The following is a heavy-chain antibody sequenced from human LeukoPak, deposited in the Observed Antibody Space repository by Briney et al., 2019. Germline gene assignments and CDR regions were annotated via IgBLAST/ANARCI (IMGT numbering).Heavy chain of an antibody. CDR3: AREWLDAFDI. Sequence: GGSLRLSCAASGFTLRSYWMNWVRQAPGKGLEWVSSISSSSSYIYYADSVKGRFTISRDNAKNSLYLQMNSLRAEDTAVYYCAREWLDAFDIWGQGTMVTVSS. V-gene: IGHV3-21*01. CDR1: GFTLRSYW. D-gene: IGHD6-19*01. J-gene: IGHJ3*02. CDR2: ISSSSSYI.